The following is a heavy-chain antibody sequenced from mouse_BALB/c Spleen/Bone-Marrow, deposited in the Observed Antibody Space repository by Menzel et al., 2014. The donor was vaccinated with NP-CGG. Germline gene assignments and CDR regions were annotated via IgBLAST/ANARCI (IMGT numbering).Heavy chain of an antibody. J-gene: IGHJ3*01. CDR1: GFSLTSYG. V-gene: IGHV2-9*02. D-gene: IGHD1-1*02. Sequence: QVQLKESGPGLVAPSQSLSITCTVSGFSLTSYGIHWVRQPPGKGLEWLGVIWAGGSTNYNSALMSRLSISKDNSKSQVFLKMNSLQTDDTAMYYCARVVSRRTWFAYWGQGTLVTVSA. CDR2: IWAGGST. CDR3: ARVVSRRTWFAY.